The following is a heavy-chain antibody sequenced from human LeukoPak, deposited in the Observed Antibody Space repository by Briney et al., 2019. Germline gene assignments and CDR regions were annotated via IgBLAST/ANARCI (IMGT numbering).Heavy chain of an antibody. CDR2: MNPNSGNT. Sequence: ASVKVSCKASGYTFTSYDINWVRQATGQGLEWMGWMNPNSGNTGYAQKFQGRVTMTRDTSITTVYMELSSLRSEDTAVYYCARARRIAVAGYDAFDIWGQGTMVTVSS. D-gene: IGHD6-19*01. V-gene: IGHV1-8*01. J-gene: IGHJ3*02. CDR3: ARARRIAVAGYDAFDI. CDR1: GYTFTSYD.